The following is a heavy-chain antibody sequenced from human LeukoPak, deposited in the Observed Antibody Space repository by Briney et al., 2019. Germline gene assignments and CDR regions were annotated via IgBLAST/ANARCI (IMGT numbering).Heavy chain of an antibody. J-gene: IGHJ4*02. CDR1: GFTFSSYA. CDR3: AKGKSGYSGHTIFSY. D-gene: IGHD5-12*01. V-gene: IGHV3-23*01. Sequence: GGSLRLSCAASGFTFSSYAMSWVRQAPGKGLEWVSAISGSAGSTYYADSVKGRFTISRDNSKNTLSLQMSSLRVEDTAVYYCAKGKSGYSGHTIFSYWGQGTLVTVSS. CDR2: ISGSAGST.